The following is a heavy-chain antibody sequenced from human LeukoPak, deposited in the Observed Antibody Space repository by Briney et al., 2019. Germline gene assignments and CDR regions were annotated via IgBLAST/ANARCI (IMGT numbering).Heavy chain of an antibody. Sequence: GGSLRLSCAASGFTFSSYGMHWVRQAPGKGLEWVAVIWYDGSNKYYADSVKGRFTISRDNSKNTLYLQMNSLRAEDTAVYYCASGNDLIAAAGSLFDYWGQGTLVTVSS. CDR2: IWYDGSNK. V-gene: IGHV3-33*01. CDR1: GFTFSSYG. CDR3: ASGNDLIAAAGSLFDY. D-gene: IGHD6-13*01. J-gene: IGHJ4*02.